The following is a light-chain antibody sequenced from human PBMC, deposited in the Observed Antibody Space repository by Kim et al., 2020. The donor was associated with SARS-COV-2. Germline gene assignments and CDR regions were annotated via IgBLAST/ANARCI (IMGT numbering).Light chain of an antibody. J-gene: IGKJ1*01. CDR1: QSISSW. CDR3: QQYNSYSRT. CDR2: KAS. V-gene: IGKV1-5*03. Sequence: DIQMTQCPSTLSASVGDRVTITCRASQSISSWLAWYQQKPGKAPKLLIYKASSLESGVPSRFSGSGSGTEFTLTISSLQPDDFATYYCQQYNSYSRTFGQGTKVDIK.